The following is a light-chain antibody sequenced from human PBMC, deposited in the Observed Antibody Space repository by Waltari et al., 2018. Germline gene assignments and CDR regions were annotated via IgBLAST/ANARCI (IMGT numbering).Light chain of an antibody. J-gene: IGKJ4*01. CDR3: QQSYSTPQGT. V-gene: IGKV1-39*01. CDR2: AAS. CDR1: QSISSY. Sequence: DIQMTQSPSSLSASVGDRVTITCRASQSISSYLNWYQQKPGKAPKLLIYAASSLQSGVPSRFSGSGSGTVFTLTISSLQPEDFATYYCQQSYSTPQGTFGGGTKVEIK.